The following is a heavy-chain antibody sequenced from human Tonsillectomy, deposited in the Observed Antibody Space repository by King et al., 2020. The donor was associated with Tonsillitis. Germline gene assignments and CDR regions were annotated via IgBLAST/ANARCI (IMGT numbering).Heavy chain of an antibody. CDR2: INPNSGGT. D-gene: IGHD4-17*01. V-gene: IGHV1-2*02. CDR3: AGGDYVPNWFYP. CDR1: GYTFTGYY. Sequence: QLVQSGAEVKKPGASVKVSCKASGYTFTGYYMHWVRQAPGQGLEWMGCINPNSGGTNNAQKFQGRVTMTRDKSISTAYMELSRLISDDTSVYYCAGGDYVPNWFYPWGQGTLVTVSS. J-gene: IGHJ5*02.